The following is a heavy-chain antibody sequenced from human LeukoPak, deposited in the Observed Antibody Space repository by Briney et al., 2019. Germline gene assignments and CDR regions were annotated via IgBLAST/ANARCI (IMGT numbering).Heavy chain of an antibody. CDR2: MSYDGSNR. CDR1: GFSFSSDA. D-gene: IGHD6-19*01. V-gene: IGHV3-30*01. CDR3: ARVLRMFEWLVAPFDY. Sequence: GGSLRLSCADSGFSFSSDALHWVRQAPGKGLERVAVMSYDGSNRYYADSVKGRFTISRDNSKNSLYLQLNSLRADDTAVYFCARVLRMFEWLVAPFDYWGQGTRVTVSS. J-gene: IGHJ4*02.